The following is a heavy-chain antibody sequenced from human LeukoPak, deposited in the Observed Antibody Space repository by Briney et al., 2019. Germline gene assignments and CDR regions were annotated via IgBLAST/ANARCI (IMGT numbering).Heavy chain of an antibody. J-gene: IGHJ4*02. CDR3: ARKAVTTADY. CDR1: GYTFTGYY. CDR2: INPGGGNT. Sequence: RASVKVSCKASGYTFTGYYMHWVRQAPGQGLEWLGIINPGGGNTNYAQKFQGRITMTRDTSTSTVYMELSSLRSEDTAVYYCARKAVTTADYWGQGTLVTVSS. D-gene: IGHD4-17*01. V-gene: IGHV1-46*01.